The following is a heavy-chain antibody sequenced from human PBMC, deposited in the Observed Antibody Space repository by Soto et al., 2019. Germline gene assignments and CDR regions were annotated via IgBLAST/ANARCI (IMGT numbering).Heavy chain of an antibody. CDR3: TSRAVVPAAIGRVRDYIDV. CDR1: GFTFSGSA. D-gene: IGHD2-2*01. Sequence: EVQLVESGGGLVQPGGSLKLSCAASGFTFSGSAMHWVRQASGKGLEWVGRIRGKANSYATAYSAWVKGRFTISRDDSKHTAYLQRNSLKTEDTAVYYGTSRAVVPAAIGRVRDYIDVWGKGTTVTGSS. CDR2: IRGKANSYAT. J-gene: IGHJ6*03. V-gene: IGHV3-73*01.